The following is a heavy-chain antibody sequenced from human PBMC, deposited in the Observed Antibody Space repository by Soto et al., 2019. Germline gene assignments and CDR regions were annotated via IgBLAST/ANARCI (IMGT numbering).Heavy chain of an antibody. V-gene: IGHV3-74*01. J-gene: IGHJ4*02. CDR1: GFTFSSYW. D-gene: IGHD3-10*01. CDR2: INSDGSST. CDR3: ARCIPEYYYGSGSYCPFDY. Sequence: GGSLRLSCAASGFTFSSYWMHWVRQAPGKGLVWVSRINSDGSSTSYADSVKGRFTISRDNAKNTLYLQMNSLRAEDTAVYYCARCIPEYYYGSGSYCPFDYWGQGTLVTVSS.